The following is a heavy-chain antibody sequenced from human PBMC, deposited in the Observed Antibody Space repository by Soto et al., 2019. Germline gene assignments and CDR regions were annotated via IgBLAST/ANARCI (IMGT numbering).Heavy chain of an antibody. CDR2: IYYSGST. D-gene: IGHD5-18*01. CDR1: GGSISSGGYY. CDR3: ARSGYSYGPNPLLY. V-gene: IGHV4-31*03. Sequence: SLSLTCTVSGGSISSGGYYWSWIRQHPGKGLEWIGYIYYSGSTYYNPSLKSRVTISVDTSKNQFSLKLSSVTAADTAVYYCARSGYSYGPNPLLYWGQGTLVTVSS. J-gene: IGHJ4*02.